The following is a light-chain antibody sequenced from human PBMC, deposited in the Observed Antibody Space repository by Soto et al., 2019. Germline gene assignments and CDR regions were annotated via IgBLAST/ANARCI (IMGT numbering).Light chain of an antibody. J-gene: IGKJ5*01. CDR1: QSLSNN. CDR3: QQYEKWPPSIT. Sequence: EIVLTQSPGTLSLSPGERATLSCRASQSLSNNIYVAWYQQKPGQAPRLLIYGASSRATGISARFSGGGSGTEFTLTISSLQSEDFALYFCQQYEKWPPSITFGQGTRLEIK. CDR2: GAS. V-gene: IGKV3-15*01.